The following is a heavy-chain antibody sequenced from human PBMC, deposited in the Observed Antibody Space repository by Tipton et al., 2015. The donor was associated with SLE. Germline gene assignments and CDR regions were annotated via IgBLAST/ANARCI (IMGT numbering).Heavy chain of an antibody. Sequence: TLSLTCAVYGGSFSGYYWSWIRQPPGKGLAWIGEINHSGSTNYNPSLKSRVTISVDTSKNQFSLKLSSVTAADTAVYYCARAPQQLGYFDYWGQGTLVTVAS. V-gene: IGHV4-34*01. CDR2: INHSGST. D-gene: IGHD6-13*01. CDR1: GGSFSGYY. CDR3: ARAPQQLGYFDY. J-gene: IGHJ4*02.